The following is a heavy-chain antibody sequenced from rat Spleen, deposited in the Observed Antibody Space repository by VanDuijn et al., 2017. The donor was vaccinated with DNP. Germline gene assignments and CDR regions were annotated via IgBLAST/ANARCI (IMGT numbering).Heavy chain of an antibody. CDR3: ARRGYYDGSPFDY. D-gene: IGHD1-12*02. CDR2: ISYDGGST. J-gene: IGHJ2*01. CDR1: GFTFSDYY. V-gene: IGHV5-22*01. Sequence: EVQLVESGGGLVQPGRSLKLSCATSGFTFSDYYMAWVRQAPTKGLEWVASISYDGGSTYYRDSVKGRFTISRDNAKSTLYLQMNSLRSEDMATYYCARRGYYDGSPFDYWGQGVMVTVSS.